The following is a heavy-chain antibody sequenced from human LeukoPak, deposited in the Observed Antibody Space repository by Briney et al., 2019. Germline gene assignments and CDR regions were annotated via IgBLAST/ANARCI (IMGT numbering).Heavy chain of an antibody. CDR2: IYYSGST. Sequence: PSQTLSLTCTVSGDSISSGTYYWSWIRQPPGKGLEWIGSIYYSGSTYYNPSLKSRVTISVDTSRNQFSLKLSSVTAADTAVYYCGRTSGYDPIDYWGQGTLVTVSS. CDR1: GDSISSGTYY. J-gene: IGHJ4*02. V-gene: IGHV4-39*07. D-gene: IGHD5-12*01. CDR3: GRTSGYDPIDY.